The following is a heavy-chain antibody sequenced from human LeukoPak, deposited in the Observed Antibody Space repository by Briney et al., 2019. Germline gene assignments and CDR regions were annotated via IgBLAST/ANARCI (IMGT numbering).Heavy chain of an antibody. D-gene: IGHD3-22*01. Sequence: GSLRLSCAASGFTVSSNYMSWVRQAPGKGLEWVSVIYSGGSTYYADSVKGRFTISRDNSKNTLYLQMNSLRAEDTAVYYCARDFAVITEGSGYWGQGTLVTVSS. CDR3: ARDFAVITEGSGY. V-gene: IGHV3-66*01. CDR2: IYSGGST. CDR1: GFTVSSNY. J-gene: IGHJ4*02.